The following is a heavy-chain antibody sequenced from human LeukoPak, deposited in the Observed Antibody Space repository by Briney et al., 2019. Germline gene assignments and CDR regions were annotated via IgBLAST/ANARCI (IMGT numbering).Heavy chain of an antibody. CDR2: IWYDGSNK. J-gene: IGHJ4*02. V-gene: IGHV3-33*01. CDR1: GFTFSNYN. Sequence: PGGSLRLSCVSSGFTFSNYNMHWVRQAPGKGLEWVAAIWYDGSNKYYADSVKGRFTFSRDNSKNTLYLQMNSLRAEDTAIYYCAGERESVCDYWGQGTLVTVSS. D-gene: IGHD3-16*01. CDR3: AGERESVCDY.